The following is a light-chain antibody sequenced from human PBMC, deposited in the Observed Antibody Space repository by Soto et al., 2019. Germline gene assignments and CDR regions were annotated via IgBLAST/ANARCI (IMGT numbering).Light chain of an antibody. Sequence: EIVMTQSPATLSVSPGGRATLSCRASQSVSSNLAWYQQKPGQAPRLLIYGASTRATGFPARFSGSGSGTEFNLTLSSLQSEDFAVYYCQQYKNWPLTFGGGTRVEIK. CDR1: QSVSSN. CDR2: GAS. CDR3: QQYKNWPLT. V-gene: IGKV3-15*01. J-gene: IGKJ4*01.